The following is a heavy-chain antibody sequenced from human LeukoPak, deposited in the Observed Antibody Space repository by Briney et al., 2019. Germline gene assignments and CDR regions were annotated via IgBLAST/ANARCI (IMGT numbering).Heavy chain of an antibody. CDR1: GYTFTSYG. V-gene: IGHV1-18*01. CDR3: AREDEYGDYFDY. D-gene: IGHD4-17*01. J-gene: IGHJ4*02. CDR2: ISGYNGNT. Sequence: ASVKVSCKASGYTFTSYGISWVRQAPGQGLEWMGWISGYNGNTNYEQRFQGRVTMTTDTSTSTAYMELTSLKSDDTAVYYCAREDEYGDYFDYWGERTLVTVSS.